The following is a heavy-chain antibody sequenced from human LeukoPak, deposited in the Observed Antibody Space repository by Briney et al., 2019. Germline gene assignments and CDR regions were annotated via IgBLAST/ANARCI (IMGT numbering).Heavy chain of an antibody. V-gene: IGHV4-59*08. D-gene: IGHD3-22*01. Sequence: SETLSLTRTDSGGSLRRHYWRWIRQPPGKRLEWIGYVSYTGRTKYNPSLKSRVTISVDTSKNQFSLKLSSLSAADTAVYYCARKYTMIVVVTHPHPPDNWYFDLGGSGTLVTVSS. CDR2: VSYTGRT. CDR1: GGSLRRHY. CDR3: ARKYTMIVVVTHPHPPDNWYFDL. J-gene: IGHJ2*01.